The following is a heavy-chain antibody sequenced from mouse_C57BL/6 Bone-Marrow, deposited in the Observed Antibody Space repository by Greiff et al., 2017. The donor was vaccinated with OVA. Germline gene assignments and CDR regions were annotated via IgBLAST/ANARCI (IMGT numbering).Heavy chain of an antibody. CDR2: ISDGGSYT. V-gene: IGHV5-4*01. Sequence: EVMLVESGGGLVKPGWSLKLSCAASGFTFSSYAMSWVRQTPEKRLEWVATISDGGSYTYYPDNVKGRFTISRDNAKNNLYLQMSHLKSEDTAMYYCARDEGRPYFDYWGQGTTLTVSS. J-gene: IGHJ2*01. CDR1: GFTFSSYA. CDR3: ARDEGRPYFDY. D-gene: IGHD3-3*01.